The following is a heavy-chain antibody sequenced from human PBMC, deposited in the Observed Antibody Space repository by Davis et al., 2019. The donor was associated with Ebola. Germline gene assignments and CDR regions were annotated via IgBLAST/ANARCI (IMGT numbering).Heavy chain of an antibody. J-gene: IGHJ6*02. CDR3: ARGPADNYYYYYGMDV. CDR2: IYSGGST. Sequence: PGGSLRLSCAASGFTVSSNYMSWVRQAPGKGLEWVSVIYSGGSTYYADSVKGRFTISRHNSKNTLYLQMNSLRAEDTAVYYCARGPADNYYYYYGMDVWGQGTTVTVSS. CDR1: GFTVSSNY. V-gene: IGHV3-53*04. D-gene: IGHD2-2*01.